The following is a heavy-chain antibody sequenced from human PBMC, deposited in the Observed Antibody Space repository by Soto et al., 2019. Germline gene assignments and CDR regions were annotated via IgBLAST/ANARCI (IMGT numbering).Heavy chain of an antibody. CDR3: AKDARFGDSSAGYCDH. D-gene: IGHD3-10*01. CDR1: GFTFTNYA. CDR2: ISGSGSAT. J-gene: IGHJ4*02. Sequence: EVQLLESGGELVQPGGSLRLSCAASGFTFTNYAVSWVRQAPGKGLEWVSVISGSGSATYHAASVKGRFTISRDNPKNSLYLQMNSLRADDTAIFYCAKDARFGDSSAGYCDHWGRGTLVTVSS. V-gene: IGHV3-23*01.